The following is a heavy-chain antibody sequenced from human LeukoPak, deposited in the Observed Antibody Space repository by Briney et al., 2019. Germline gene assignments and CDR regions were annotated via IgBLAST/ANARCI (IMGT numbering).Heavy chain of an antibody. CDR2: INHSGST. D-gene: IGHD2-2*01. CDR3: ARGYLGYCSSTSCSGFDP. J-gene: IGHJ5*02. Sequence: SETLSLTCAVYGVSFSGYYWSWIRQPPGKGLEWIGEINHSGSTNYNPSLKSRVTISVDTSKNQFSLKLSSVTAADTAVYYCARGYLGYCSSTSCSGFDPWGQGTLVTVSS. V-gene: IGHV4-34*01. CDR1: GVSFSGYY.